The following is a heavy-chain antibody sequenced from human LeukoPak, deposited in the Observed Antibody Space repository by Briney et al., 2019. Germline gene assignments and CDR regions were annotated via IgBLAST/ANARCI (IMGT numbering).Heavy chain of an antibody. CDR2: ISGSGGST. J-gene: IGHJ4*02. D-gene: IGHD1-26*01. V-gene: IGHV3-23*01. CDR3: AKDQSYSGSYPDY. Sequence: GGSLRLSCAASGFTFSHYNMNWVRQAPGKGLEWVSAISGSGGSTYYADSVKGRFTISRDNSKNTLYLQMSSLRAEDTAVYYCAKDQSYSGSYPDYWGQGTLVTVSS. CDR1: GFTFSHYN.